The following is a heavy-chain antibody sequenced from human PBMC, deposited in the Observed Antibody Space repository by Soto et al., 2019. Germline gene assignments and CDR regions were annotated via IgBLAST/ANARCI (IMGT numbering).Heavy chain of an antibody. CDR3: ASWVSQWLGSLDY. J-gene: IGHJ4*02. CDR2: INAGNGNT. D-gene: IGHD6-19*01. CDR1: GYTFTSYA. V-gene: IGHV1-3*01. Sequence: ASVKVSCKASGYTFTSYARHWVRQAPGQRLEWMGWINAGNGNTKYSQKFQGRVTITRDTSASTAYMELSSLRSEDTAVYYCASWVSQWLGSLDYWGQGTLVTVSS.